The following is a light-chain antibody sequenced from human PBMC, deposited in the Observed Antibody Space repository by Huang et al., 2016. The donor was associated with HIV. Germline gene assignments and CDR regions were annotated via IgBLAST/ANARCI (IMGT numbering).Light chain of an antibody. CDR2: AAS. Sequence: DVELTQSPSSLSASVGDRITITCRASHNIINFLNWYHQIPGEAPRLLLYAASKLQSGVPSRFTGSGSGTDFALTISSLRPEDFVTYYCQQSHTLPHTFGQGTKLEI. V-gene: IGKV1-39*01. CDR3: QQSHTLPHT. CDR1: HNIINF. J-gene: IGKJ2*01.